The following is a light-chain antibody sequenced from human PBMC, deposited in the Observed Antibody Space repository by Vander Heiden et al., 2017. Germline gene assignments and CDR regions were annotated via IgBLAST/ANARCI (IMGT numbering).Light chain of an antibody. CDR2: GAS. J-gene: IGKJ1*01. CDR3: QQSKAWPPAWT. Sequence: EIVMTQSPVPLSVSPGERATLSCRASQSVGNNLAWYQQKPGQAPRLRIHGASTRAAGVPARFSGSGSGTEFTLTISSLQSEDFAVYYCQQSKAWPPAWTFGQGTKVEVK. CDR1: QSVGNN. V-gene: IGKV3-15*01.